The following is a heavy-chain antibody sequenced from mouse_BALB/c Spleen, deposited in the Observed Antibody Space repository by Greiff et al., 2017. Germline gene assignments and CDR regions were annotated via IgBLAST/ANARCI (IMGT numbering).Heavy chain of an antibody. D-gene: IGHD1-1*01. CDR3: ARDKGTVVADYFDY. J-gene: IGHJ2*01. V-gene: IGHV2-9*02. CDR1: GFSLTSYG. Sequence: VQLVESGPGLVAPSQSLSITCTVSGFSLTSYGVHWVRQPPGKGLEWLGVIWAGGSTNYNSALMSRLSISKDNSKSQVFLKMNSLQTDDTAMYYCARDKGTVVADYFDYWGQGTTLTVSS. CDR2: IWAGGST.